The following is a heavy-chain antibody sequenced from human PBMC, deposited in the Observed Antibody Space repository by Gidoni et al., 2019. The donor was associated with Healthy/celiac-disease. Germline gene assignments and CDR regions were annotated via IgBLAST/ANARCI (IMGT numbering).Heavy chain of an antibody. J-gene: IGHJ6*02. Sequence: QVQLVESGGGVVQPGRSLRLSCSASGFTFSSDGMHWVRQAPGKGLEWVAVIWYDGSNKYYADSVKGRFTISRDNSKNTLYLQMNSLRAEDTAVYYCAREGYIAAQYYYYGMDVWGQGTTVTVSS. D-gene: IGHD6-6*01. CDR3: AREGYIAAQYYYYGMDV. CDR2: IWYDGSNK. V-gene: IGHV3-33*01. CDR1: GFTFSSDG.